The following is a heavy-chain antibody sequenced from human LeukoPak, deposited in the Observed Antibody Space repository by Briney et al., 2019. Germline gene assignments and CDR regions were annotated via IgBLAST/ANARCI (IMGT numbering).Heavy chain of an antibody. CDR3: AKIPGPYGDYVYVPLDY. D-gene: IGHD4-17*01. CDR1: GFTFSDYY. J-gene: IGHJ4*02. CDR2: ISYDGSNK. Sequence: GGSLRLSCAASGFTFSDYYMSWIRQAPGKGLEWVAVISYDGSNKYYADSVKGRFTISRDNSKNTLYLQMNSLRAEDTAVYYCAKIPGPYGDYVYVPLDYWGQGTLVTVSS. V-gene: IGHV3-30*18.